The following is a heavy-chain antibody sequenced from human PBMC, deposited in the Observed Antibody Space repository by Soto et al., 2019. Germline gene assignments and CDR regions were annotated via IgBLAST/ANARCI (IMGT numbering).Heavy chain of an antibody. Sequence: GASVKVSCKASGYTFTNYAMRWVRQAPGQRLEWMGWINAGNGNTKYSQKFQGRVTITRDTSASTAYMELSSLRSEDTAVYYCARTPDGSGSYYQNWFDPWGQGTLVTVSS. D-gene: IGHD3-10*01. J-gene: IGHJ5*02. CDR2: INAGNGNT. CDR3: ARTPDGSGSYYQNWFDP. CDR1: GYTFTNYA. V-gene: IGHV1-3*01.